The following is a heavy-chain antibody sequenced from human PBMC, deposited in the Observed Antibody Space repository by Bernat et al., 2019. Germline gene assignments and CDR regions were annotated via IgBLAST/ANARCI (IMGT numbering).Heavy chain of an antibody. D-gene: IGHD3-16*02. CDR1: GFTFSNAW. CDR2: IKSKTDGGTT. V-gene: IGHV3-15*01. CDR3: TTDLADYIWGSYRYLGWFDP. J-gene: IGHJ5*02. Sequence: EVQLVESGGGLVKPGGSLRLSCAASGFTFSNAWMSWVRQAPGKGLEWVGHIKSKTDGGTTDYAAPVKGRFTISRDDSKNTLYLQMNSLKTEDTAVYYCTTDLADYIWGSYRYLGWFDPWGQGTLVTVSS.